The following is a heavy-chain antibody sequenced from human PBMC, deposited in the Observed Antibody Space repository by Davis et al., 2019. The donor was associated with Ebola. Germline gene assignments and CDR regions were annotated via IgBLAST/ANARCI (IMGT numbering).Heavy chain of an antibody. J-gene: IGHJ4*02. Sequence: PGGSLRLSCAASGFTFSSYAMHWVRQAPGKGLEWVAVISYDGSNKYYADSVKGRFTISRDNSKNTLYLQMNSLRAEDTAVYYCARDGTGIAAAVTFDYWGQGTLVTVSS. V-gene: IGHV3-30-3*01. CDR3: ARDGTGIAAAVTFDY. CDR2: ISYDGSNK. CDR1: GFTFSSYA. D-gene: IGHD6-13*01.